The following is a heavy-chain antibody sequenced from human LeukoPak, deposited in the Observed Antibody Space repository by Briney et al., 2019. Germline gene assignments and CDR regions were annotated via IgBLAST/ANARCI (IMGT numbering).Heavy chain of an antibody. CDR1: GFTFDDYA. J-gene: IGHJ6*03. D-gene: IGHD3-10*01. CDR2: IWYDGSNK. Sequence: GGSLRLSCAASGFTFDDYAMHWVRQAPGKGLEWVAVIWYDGSNKYYADSVKGRFTISRDNSKNTLYLQMSSLRAEDTAVYYCAKMKYYDSGSYFFYYMDVWGKGTTVTVSS. CDR3: AKMKYYDSGSYFFYYMDV. V-gene: IGHV3-33*06.